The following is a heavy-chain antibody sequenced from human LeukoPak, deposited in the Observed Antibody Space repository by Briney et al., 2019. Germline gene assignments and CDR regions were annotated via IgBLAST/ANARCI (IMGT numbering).Heavy chain of an antibody. Sequence: PGGSLRLSCAASGFTFSSYAMSWVRQAPGKGLEWVSAISGSGGSTYYADSVKGRFTISRDNSKNTLYLQMNSLRAEDTAVYYCARGGLSPTTVTTFDYWGQGTLVTVSS. J-gene: IGHJ4*02. V-gene: IGHV3-23*01. CDR3: ARGGLSPTTVTTFDY. CDR2: ISGSGGST. D-gene: IGHD4-17*01. CDR1: GFTFSSYA.